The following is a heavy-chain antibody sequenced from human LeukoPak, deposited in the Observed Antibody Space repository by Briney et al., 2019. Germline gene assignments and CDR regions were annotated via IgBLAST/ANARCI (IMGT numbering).Heavy chain of an antibody. CDR2: IRYDGSNK. CDR3: AKEIWPTVTIPGRTYFDY. J-gene: IGHJ4*02. V-gene: IGHV3-30*02. D-gene: IGHD4-17*01. Sequence: GGSLRLSCAGSGWMHWVRQAPGKGLEWVASIRYDGSNKYYADSVKGRFTISRDNSKNTLYLQMNSLRAEDTAVYYCAKEIWPTVTIPGRTYFDYWGQGALVTVSS. CDR1: GW.